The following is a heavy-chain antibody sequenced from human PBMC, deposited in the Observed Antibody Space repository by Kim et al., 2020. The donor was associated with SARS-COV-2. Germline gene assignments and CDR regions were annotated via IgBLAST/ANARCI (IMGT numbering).Heavy chain of an antibody. D-gene: IGHD6-19*01. J-gene: IGHJ4*02. CDR3: ARAITGDSGERE. CDR2: IYYSGST. V-gene: IGHV4-59*13. CDR1: GGSISSYY. Sequence: SETLSLTCTVSGGSISSYYWNWIRQPPGKGLEWIGYIYYSGSTNYNPSLKSRVPISVDTSTNQFSLKLSAVTATETAVYYCARAITGDSGEREWGQGILV.